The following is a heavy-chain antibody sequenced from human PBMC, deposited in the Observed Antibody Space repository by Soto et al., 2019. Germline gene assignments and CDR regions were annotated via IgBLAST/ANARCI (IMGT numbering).Heavy chain of an antibody. CDR1: GGSISSGGYS. CDR3: ARGQVVAAPH. Sequence: QLQLQESGSGLVKPSQTLSLTCAVSGGSISSGGYSWSWIRQPPGTGLEWMGYIYHSGSTYYNPSLKSRVTISVDRAKNPFYLKRSSVTDADTAVYYCARGQVVAAPHWGQGTLVTVSS. CDR2: IYHSGST. D-gene: IGHD2-15*01. V-gene: IGHV4-30-2*01. J-gene: IGHJ4*02.